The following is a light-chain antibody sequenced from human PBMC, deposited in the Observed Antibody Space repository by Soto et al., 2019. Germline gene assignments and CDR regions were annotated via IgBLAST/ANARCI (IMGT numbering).Light chain of an antibody. CDR1: QSIGSW. Sequence: DIQMTQPPSTLSASVGDRVTITCRASQSIGSWLAWYQQKPGKAPKLLIYDASSLESGVPSRFSGSGSGTDFTLTISSLEPEDSAVYYCQQRHTWPITFGQGTRLEI. CDR3: QQRHTWPIT. J-gene: IGKJ5*01. V-gene: IGKV1-5*01. CDR2: DAS.